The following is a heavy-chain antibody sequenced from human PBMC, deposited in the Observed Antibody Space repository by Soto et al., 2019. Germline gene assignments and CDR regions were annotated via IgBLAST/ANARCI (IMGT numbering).Heavy chain of an antibody. CDR3: GKVLVGATGHTDSDS. D-gene: IGHD2-15*01. V-gene: IGHV4-39*01. CDR1: GGSIYRSGYY. J-gene: IGHJ4*02. CDR2: IDYNGVT. Sequence: ETLSRTCTVSGGSIYRSGYYWGWIRGPPGRGLEWIGNIDYNGVTYSNPSLKSRVTISRDTSKNQFSLKLTSVTAADTALYYCGKVLVGATGHTDSDSWGPGTLVTVSS.